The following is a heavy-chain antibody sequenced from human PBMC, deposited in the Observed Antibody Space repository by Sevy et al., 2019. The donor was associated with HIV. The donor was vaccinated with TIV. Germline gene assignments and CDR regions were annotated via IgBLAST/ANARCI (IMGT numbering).Heavy chain of an antibody. CDR2: FDPEDGKT. CDR1: GSTLTRLS. CDR3: ATTKDYYDNSGDPFDY. Sequence: ASVKVSCKVSGSTLTRLSMHWVRQAPGQGLEWMAGFDPEDGKTVYAQKFQGRVTMTEDTSTDTAYMGLSSLRSEDTAVYYCATTKDYYDNSGDPFDYWGQGTLVTVSS. D-gene: IGHD3-22*01. V-gene: IGHV1-24*01. J-gene: IGHJ4*02.